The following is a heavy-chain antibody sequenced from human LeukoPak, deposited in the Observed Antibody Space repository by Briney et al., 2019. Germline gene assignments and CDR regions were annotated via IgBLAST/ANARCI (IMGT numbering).Heavy chain of an antibody. V-gene: IGHV1-2*02. D-gene: IGHD2-2*01. J-gene: IGHJ5*02. Sequence: GASVKVSCKASGYTFTGYYMHCVRHAPGQGLEWMGWINPNRGGTNYAQNLQGRGTMTRDTSSSTAYMDAHRLRSDDTAVYYCARDLSDQYAPWGQGTLVTVSS. CDR2: INPNRGGT. CDR3: ARDLSDQYAP. CDR1: GYTFTGYY.